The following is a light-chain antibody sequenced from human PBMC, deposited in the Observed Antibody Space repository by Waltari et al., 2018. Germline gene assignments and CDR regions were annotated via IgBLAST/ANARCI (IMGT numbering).Light chain of an antibody. J-gene: IGLJ2*01. Sequence: QSALTQPASVSGSLGQSITISCTGSGSEIDIYNLVSLYQQYPGKAPKLIIYEVDERPSGVSDRFSGSKSGNTASLTISGLQTADEAEYHCCSYAGGTTFLFGGGTKVTVL. V-gene: IGLV2-23*02. CDR3: CSYAGGTTFL. CDR2: EVD. CDR1: GSEIDIYNL.